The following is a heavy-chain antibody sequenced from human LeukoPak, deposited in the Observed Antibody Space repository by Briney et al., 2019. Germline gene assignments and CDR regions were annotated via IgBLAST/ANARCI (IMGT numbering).Heavy chain of an antibody. J-gene: IGHJ4*02. CDR1: GFTLSSYS. CDR3: ARSYSGSYWGDFDY. D-gene: IGHD1-26*01. V-gene: IGHV3-21*01. Sequence: GGSLRLSCAASGFTLSSYSMNWVRQAPGKGLEWVSSISSSSSYIYYADSVKGRFTISRDNAKNSLYLQMNSLRAEDTAVYYCARSYSGSYWGDFDYWGQGTLVTVSS. CDR2: ISSSSSYI.